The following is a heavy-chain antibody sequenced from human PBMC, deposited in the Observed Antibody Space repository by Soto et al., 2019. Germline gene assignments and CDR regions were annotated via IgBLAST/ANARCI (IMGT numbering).Heavy chain of an antibody. CDR3: TRGGSSSPYYDPMDV. CDR1: GFILSDHY. D-gene: IGHD6-6*01. J-gene: IGHJ6*02. V-gene: IGHV3-72*01. CDR2: SRDKVNSYTT. Sequence: EVQLVESGGGLVQPGGSLRLACTASGFILSDHYMDWVRQAPGKGLEWIGRSRDKVNSYTTQYAASVKGRFTISRDESKDSLYLQIDNLTTEDTAVYFCTRGGSSSPYYDPMDVWGQGTTVIISS.